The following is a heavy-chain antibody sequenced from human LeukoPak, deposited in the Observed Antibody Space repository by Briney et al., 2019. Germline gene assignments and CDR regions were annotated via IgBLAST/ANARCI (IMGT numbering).Heavy chain of an antibody. Sequence: GGSLRLSCAASGFTFSSYSMNWVRQAPGKGLEWVSTISSSSRYIYYADSVKGRFTISRDNSKNTLYLQMNSLRPEDTAVYYCAKDNVGYSSSWYPETDYWGQGTLVTVSS. D-gene: IGHD6-13*01. V-gene: IGHV3-21*01. CDR1: GFTFSSYS. CDR3: AKDNVGYSSSWYPETDY. J-gene: IGHJ4*02. CDR2: ISSSSRYI.